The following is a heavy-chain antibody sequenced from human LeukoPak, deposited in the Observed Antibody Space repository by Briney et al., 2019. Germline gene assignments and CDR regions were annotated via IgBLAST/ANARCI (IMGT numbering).Heavy chain of an antibody. Sequence: GGSLRLSCAASGFTFSSYAMSWVRQAPGKGLEWVSAISGSGGSTYYADSVKGRFTISRDNSKNTLYPQMNSLRAEDTAVYYCAKGDYDFWSGYYPRRYYGMDVWGQGTTVTVSS. D-gene: IGHD3-3*01. V-gene: IGHV3-23*01. CDR3: AKGDYDFWSGYYPRRYYGMDV. J-gene: IGHJ6*02. CDR2: ISGSGGST. CDR1: GFTFSSYA.